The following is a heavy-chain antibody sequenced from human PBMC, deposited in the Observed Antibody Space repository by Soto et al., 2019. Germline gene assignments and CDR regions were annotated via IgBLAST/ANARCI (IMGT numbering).Heavy chain of an antibody. Sequence: GASVKVSCKASGYNFNGYYLHWLRQAPGQGLEWMGWIVPNSGGTYSAQKFQGRLTLTRDSSISTTYLELSSLTSDDTAVYYCARGFVYCSDGACYADSWGQGTLVTVSS. CDR2: IVPNSGGT. CDR3: ARGFVYCSDGACYADS. CDR1: GYNFNGYY. V-gene: IGHV1-2*02. D-gene: IGHD2-15*01. J-gene: IGHJ4*02.